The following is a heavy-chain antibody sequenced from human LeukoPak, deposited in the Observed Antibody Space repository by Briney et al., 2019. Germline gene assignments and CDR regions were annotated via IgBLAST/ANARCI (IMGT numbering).Heavy chain of an antibody. CDR1: GYTLTELS. Sequence: ASVKVSRKVSGYTLTELSMHWVRQAPGKGLEWMGGFDLEDGETIYAQKFQGRVTMTEDTSTDTAYMELSSLRSEDTAVYYCATASFEYSSSSWRFYFDYWGQGTLVTVSS. D-gene: IGHD6-6*01. V-gene: IGHV1-24*01. CDR3: ATASFEYSSSSWRFYFDY. J-gene: IGHJ4*02. CDR2: FDLEDGET.